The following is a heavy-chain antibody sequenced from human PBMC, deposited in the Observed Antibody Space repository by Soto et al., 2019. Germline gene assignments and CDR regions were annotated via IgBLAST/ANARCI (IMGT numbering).Heavy chain of an antibody. CDR2: IYWDGDK. J-gene: IGHJ6*02. Sequence: QITLKESGPTLVKPTQTLTLTCTFSGFSLNTGGLGVGWIRQPPGKALEWLALIYWDGDKRYSPSLKSRLSITKDTSNNQLVPTMTNMDPVDTATYYCAHSRCGGDCLRSYSSHSYYGMDVWGQGTTVTVSS. CDR3: AHSRCGGDCLRSYSSHSYYGMDV. D-gene: IGHD2-21*02. V-gene: IGHV2-5*02. CDR1: GFSLNTGGLG.